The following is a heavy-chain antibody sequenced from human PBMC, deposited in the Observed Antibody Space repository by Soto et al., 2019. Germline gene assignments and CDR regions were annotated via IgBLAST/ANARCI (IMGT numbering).Heavy chain of an antibody. Sequence: QVQLQESGPGLVKPSQTLSLTCTVSGGSIRSDFHYWSWFRQPPGKGLEWIGYIYSSGSTYYNPSLKSQVSISVDTSKNQFSLKLSSVTAADTAVYYCARGPTVTTDYWGQEALVTVSS. CDR2: IYSSGST. CDR3: ARGPTVTTDY. V-gene: IGHV4-30-4*01. CDR1: GGSIRSDFHY. J-gene: IGHJ4*02. D-gene: IGHD4-17*01.